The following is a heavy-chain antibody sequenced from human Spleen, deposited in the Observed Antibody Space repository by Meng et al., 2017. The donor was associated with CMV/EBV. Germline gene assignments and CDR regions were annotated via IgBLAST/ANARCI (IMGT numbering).Heavy chain of an antibody. CDR2: ISSSSSTI. CDR3: GSREGGY. J-gene: IGHJ4*02. D-gene: IGHD3-16*01. V-gene: IGHV3-48*04. CDR1: GFTFSSYS. Sequence: GESLKISCAASGFTFSSYSMNWVRQAPGKGLEWVSYISSSSSTIYYADSVKGRFTISRDNAKNSLYLEMNSLRVEDTAVYYCGSREGGYWGQGTLVTVSS.